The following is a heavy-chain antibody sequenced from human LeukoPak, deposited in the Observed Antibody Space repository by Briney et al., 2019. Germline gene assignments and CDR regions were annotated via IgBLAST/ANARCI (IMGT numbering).Heavy chain of an antibody. CDR2: IYYSGST. V-gene: IGHV4-59*01. D-gene: IGHD4-17*01. CDR1: GGSISSYY. J-gene: IGHJ3*02. CDR3: ARVDDYGDVDAFDI. Sequence: SETLSLTCTVSGGSISSYYWSRIRQPPGKGLEWIGYIYYSGSTNYNPSLKSRVTISVDTSKNQFSLKLSSVTAADTAVYYCARVDDYGDVDAFDIGGQGTMVTVSS.